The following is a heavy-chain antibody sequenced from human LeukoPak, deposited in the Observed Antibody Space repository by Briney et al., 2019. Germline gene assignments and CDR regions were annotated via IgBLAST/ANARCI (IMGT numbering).Heavy chain of an antibody. CDR1: GGSFSGYY. V-gene: IGHV4-34*01. D-gene: IGHD3-3*01. J-gene: IGHJ5*02. CDR2: INHSGST. Sequence: PSETLSLTCAVYGGSFSGYYWSWIRQPPGKGLEWIGEINHSGSTNYNPSLKSRVTISVDTSKNQFSLMLSSVTAADTAVYYCARGYGAGGGYYRKHVWGPPYNWFDPWGQGTLVTVSS. CDR3: ARGYGAGGGYYRKHVWGPPYNWFDP.